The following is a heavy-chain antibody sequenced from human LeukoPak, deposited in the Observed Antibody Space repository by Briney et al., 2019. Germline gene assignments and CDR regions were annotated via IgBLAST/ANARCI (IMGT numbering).Heavy chain of an antibody. J-gene: IGHJ6*03. D-gene: IGHD1-26*01. V-gene: IGHV1-18*04. CDR1: GYTFTGYY. CDR2: ISTSNGYT. CDR3: ARGENYYHYYMDV. Sequence: ASVKVSCKASGYTFTGYYMHWVRQAPGQGLEWMGWISTSNGYTNYAQKFQGRVTMTTDTSTSTAYMELRSLTSDDTAVYYCARGENYYHYYMDVWGKGTTVTVSS.